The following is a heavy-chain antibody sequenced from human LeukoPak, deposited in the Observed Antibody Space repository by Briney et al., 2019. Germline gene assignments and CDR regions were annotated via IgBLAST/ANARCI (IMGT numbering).Heavy chain of an antibody. CDR3: ARGVGYDFWSGWVH. J-gene: IGHJ4*02. D-gene: IGHD3-3*01. CDR2: INHSGST. V-gene: IGHV4-34*01. Sequence: PSETLSLTCAVYGGSFSGYYWSWIRQPPGKGLEWIGEINHSGSTNYNPSLKSRVTISVDTSKNQFSLKLSSVTAADTAVYYCARGVGYDFWSGWVHWGQGTLVTVSS. CDR1: GGSFSGYY.